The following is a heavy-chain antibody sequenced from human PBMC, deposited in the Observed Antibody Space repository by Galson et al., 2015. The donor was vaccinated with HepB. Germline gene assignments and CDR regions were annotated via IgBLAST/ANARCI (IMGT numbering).Heavy chain of an antibody. D-gene: IGHD2-2*01. V-gene: IGHV4-34*01. CDR2: INHSGST. J-gene: IGHJ5*02. Sequence: TLSLTCAVYGGSFSTYYWSWIRQPPGKGLEWIAQINHSGSTDHNPSLKSRVTISVDTSKNQFSLRLTSVTTADTAVHYRARHQSPAGRGNNWFDPWGQGTLVTVSS. CDR3: ARHQSPAGRGNNWFDP. CDR1: GGSFSTYY.